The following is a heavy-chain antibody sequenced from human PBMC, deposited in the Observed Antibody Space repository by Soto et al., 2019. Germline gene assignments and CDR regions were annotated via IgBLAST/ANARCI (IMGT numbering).Heavy chain of an antibody. Sequence: ASVKVSCKASGYTFTSYGISWVRQAPGQGLEWMGWISAYNGNTNYAQKLQGRVTMTTDTSTSTAYMELRSLRSDDTAVYYCARDCSSTSCYRSGYSYWGQGTLVTVSS. J-gene: IGHJ4*02. CDR3: ARDCSSTSCYRSGYSY. CDR1: GYTFTSYG. CDR2: ISAYNGNT. V-gene: IGHV1-18*01. D-gene: IGHD2-2*02.